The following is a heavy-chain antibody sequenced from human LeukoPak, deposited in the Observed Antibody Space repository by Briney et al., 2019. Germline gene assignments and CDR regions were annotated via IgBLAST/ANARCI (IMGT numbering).Heavy chain of an antibody. V-gene: IGHV1-69*13. CDR1: GGTFSSYA. D-gene: IGHD3-9*01. Sequence: GASVKVSGKASGGTFSSYAISWVRQAPGQGLEWMGGIIPIFGTANYAQKFQGRVTITADESTSTAYMELSSLRSEDTAVYYCARDAPNYDILTGPLGYWGQGTLVTVSS. CDR3: ARDAPNYDILTGPLGY. CDR2: IIPIFGTA. J-gene: IGHJ4*02.